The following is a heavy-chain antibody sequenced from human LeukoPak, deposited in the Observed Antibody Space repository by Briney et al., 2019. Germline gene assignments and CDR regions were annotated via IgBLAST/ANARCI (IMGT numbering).Heavy chain of an antibody. Sequence: SETLSLTCTVSGGSISSGGYYWSWIRQPPGKGLEWIGYIYHSGSTYYNPSLKSRVTISVDRSKNQFSLKLSSVTAADTAVYYCASDPREDSSGYHYYGMDVWGQGTTVTVSS. D-gene: IGHD3-22*01. CDR1: GGSISSGGYY. V-gene: IGHV4-30-2*01. CDR2: IYHSGST. J-gene: IGHJ6*02. CDR3: ASDPREDSSGYHYYGMDV.